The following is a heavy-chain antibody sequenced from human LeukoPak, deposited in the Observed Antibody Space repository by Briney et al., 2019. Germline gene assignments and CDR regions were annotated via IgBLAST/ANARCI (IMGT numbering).Heavy chain of an antibody. Sequence: GGSLRLSCAAAGFTFSSYSMNWVRQAPGKGLEWVSSISSSSSYIYYADSVKGRFTISRDNAKNSLYLQMNSLRAEDTAVYYCARDDALGGSWTALPDYWGQGTLVTVSS. V-gene: IGHV3-21*01. J-gene: IGHJ4*02. D-gene: IGHD2-15*01. CDR3: ARDDALGGSWTALPDY. CDR2: ISSSSSYI. CDR1: GFTFSSYS.